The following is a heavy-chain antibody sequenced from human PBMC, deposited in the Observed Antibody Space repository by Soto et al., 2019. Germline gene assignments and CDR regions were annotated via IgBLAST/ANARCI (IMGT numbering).Heavy chain of an antibody. CDR1: GYTFTTYG. CDR2: ISTYNGNT. Sequence: QVQLVQSGAEVKKPGASVKVSCKASGYTFTTYGMSWVRQAPGQGLDWMGWISTYNGNTKYAERLQGRVTMTTDTTTSTAYMEVRSLRSDDTAVYYCARGPTDYYDNSGNYFLDYWGQVTLVTVSS. V-gene: IGHV1-18*01. CDR3: ARGPTDYYDNSGNYFLDY. D-gene: IGHD3-22*01. J-gene: IGHJ4*02.